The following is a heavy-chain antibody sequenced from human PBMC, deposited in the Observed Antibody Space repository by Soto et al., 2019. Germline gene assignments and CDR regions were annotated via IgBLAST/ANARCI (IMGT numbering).Heavy chain of an antibody. CDR1: GGAIISYY. CDR3: ARDGSDSYGLDV. J-gene: IGHJ6*02. Sequence: SETLSLTCTVSGGAIISYYCICIRQSAGKGLEWIGRIYNGGNTQYNPSLKSRVTMSADTSKNQFSLRLNSVTAADTAVYYCARDGSDSYGLDVWGQGTTVTVSS. CDR2: IYNGGNT. D-gene: IGHD3-10*01. V-gene: IGHV4-4*07.